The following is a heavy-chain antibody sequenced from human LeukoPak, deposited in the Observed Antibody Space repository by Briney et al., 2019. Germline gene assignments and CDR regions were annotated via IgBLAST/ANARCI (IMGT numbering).Heavy chain of an antibody. CDR1: GGSIGSSGFY. J-gene: IGHJ6*02. CDR3: VRHVSSGWDYYNGLDV. D-gene: IGHD6-19*01. V-gene: IGHV4-39*01. CDR2: IYYPEST. Sequence: PSETLSLTCKVSGGSIGSSGFYWGWIRQPPGKGLEWIGSIYYPESTHYNPSLERRVTISVDTSKYQVSLTLSSVTATDTAVYYCVRHVSSGWDYYNGLDVWGQGTTVTVSS.